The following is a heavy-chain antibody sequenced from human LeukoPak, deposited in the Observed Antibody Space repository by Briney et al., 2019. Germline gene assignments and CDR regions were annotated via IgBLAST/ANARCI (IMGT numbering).Heavy chain of an antibody. J-gene: IGHJ4*02. CDR3: AKAEGYGARDY. D-gene: IGHD5-18*01. V-gene: IGHV1-46*01. CDR1: GYTFTSYY. CDR2: INPSGGVT. Sequence: ASVKVSCKTSGYTFTSYYIYWVRQAPGQGLESMGIINPSGGVTTYSQKFQGRVTMTRDTSTRTVYVELNNLTSGDTAVYYCAKAEGYGARDYWGQGTLVTVSS.